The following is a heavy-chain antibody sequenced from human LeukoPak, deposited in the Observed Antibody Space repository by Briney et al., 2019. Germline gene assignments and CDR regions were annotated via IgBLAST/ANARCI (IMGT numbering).Heavy chain of an antibody. CDR3: ARVGSGSTLDC. J-gene: IGHJ4*02. V-gene: IGHV3-30-3*01. CDR2: ISYDASNK. D-gene: IGHD3-10*01. CDR1: GFTFSIYA. Sequence: GRSLRLSCAASGFTFSIYAMHWVRQAPGKGLEWVAVISYDASNKYYADSLKGRFTISRDNSKNTLYLQMNSLRAEDTAVYYCARVGSGSTLDCWGQGILVTVSS.